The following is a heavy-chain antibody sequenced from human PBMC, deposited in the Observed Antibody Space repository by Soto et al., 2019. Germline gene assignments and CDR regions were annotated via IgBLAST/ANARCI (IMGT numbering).Heavy chain of an antibody. CDR2: INPNSGGT. J-gene: IGHJ6*02. CDR3: ARDNTDCWSGFYYYYGMDV. Sequence: ASVKVSCKASGYTFTGYYMHWVRQAPGQGLEWMGWINPNSGGTNYAQKFQGRVTMTRDTSISTAYMELSRLRSDDTAVYYCARDNTDCWSGFYYYYGMDVWGQGTTVTVYS. V-gene: IGHV1-2*02. D-gene: IGHD3-3*01. CDR1: GYTFTGYY.